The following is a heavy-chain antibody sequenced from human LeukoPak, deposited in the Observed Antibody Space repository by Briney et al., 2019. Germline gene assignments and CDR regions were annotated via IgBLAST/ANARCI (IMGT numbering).Heavy chain of an antibody. D-gene: IGHD4-11*01. CDR1: GFTFSTYR. CDR2: IKQDGSEK. CDR3: TRVEETATTAAIIRKYSYYYYYMDV. Sequence: PGGPLRLSCAASGFTFSTYRMSWVRQAPGKGLGWVANIKQDGSEKHYVDSVKGRFTISRDNAKNSLYLQMSSLRAEDTAVYYCTRVEETATTAAIIRKYSYYYYYMDVWGKGNTVTVSS. V-gene: IGHV3-7*01. J-gene: IGHJ6*03.